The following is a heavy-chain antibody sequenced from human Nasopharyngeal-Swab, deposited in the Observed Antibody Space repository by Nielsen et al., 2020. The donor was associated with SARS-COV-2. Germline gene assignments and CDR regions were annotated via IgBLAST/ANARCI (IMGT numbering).Heavy chain of an antibody. CDR1: GFTFSSYD. J-gene: IGHJ3*02. D-gene: IGHD6-19*01. V-gene: IGHV3-13*01. CDR3: ARRGQWLVTGGAFDI. CDR2: IGTAGDT. Sequence: GGSLRLSCAASGFTFSSYDMHWVRQATGKGLEWVSAIGTAGDTYNPGSVKGRFTISRENAKNSLYLQMNSLRAGDTAVYYCARRGQWLVTGGAFDIWGQGTMVTVSS.